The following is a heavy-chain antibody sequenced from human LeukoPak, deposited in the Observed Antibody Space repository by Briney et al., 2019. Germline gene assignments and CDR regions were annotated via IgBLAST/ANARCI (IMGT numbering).Heavy chain of an antibody. D-gene: IGHD6-13*01. J-gene: IGHJ4*02. Sequence: SVKVSCKASGGTFSSYAISWVRQAPGQGLEWMGRIIPIFGTANYAQKFQGRVTITTDESTSTVYMELSSLRSEDTAVYYCARDKVWYSSSWYLDYWGQGTLVTVSS. CDR3: ARDKVWYSSSWYLDY. V-gene: IGHV1-69*05. CDR2: IIPIFGTA. CDR1: GGTFSSYA.